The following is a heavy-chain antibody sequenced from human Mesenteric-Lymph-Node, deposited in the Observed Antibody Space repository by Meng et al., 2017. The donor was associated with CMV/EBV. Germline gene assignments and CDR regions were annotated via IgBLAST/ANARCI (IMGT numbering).Heavy chain of an antibody. CDR2: IIPIFGTA. CDR3: ARDLGSGWYFFDS. Sequence: SVKVSCKASGGTFSSYAISWVRQAPGQGLEWMGGIIPIFGTANYAQKFQGRVTITTDESTSTAYMELSSLRSEDTAVYYCARDLGSGWYFFDSWGQGTLVTVSS. CDR1: GGTFSSYA. D-gene: IGHD6-19*01. V-gene: IGHV1-69*05. J-gene: IGHJ4*02.